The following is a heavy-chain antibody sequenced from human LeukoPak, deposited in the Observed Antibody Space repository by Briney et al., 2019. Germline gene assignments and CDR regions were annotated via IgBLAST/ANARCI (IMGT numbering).Heavy chain of an antibody. D-gene: IGHD3-10*01. J-gene: IGHJ4*02. Sequence: GGSLRLSCAASGFTFSSYSMNWVRQAPGKGLEWVSSISSSSSYIYYADSVKGRFAISRDNAKNSLYLQMNSLRAEDTAVYYCARGRGYYGSGSYPYWGQGTLVTVSS. V-gene: IGHV3-21*01. CDR3: ARGRGYYGSGSYPY. CDR1: GFTFSSYS. CDR2: ISSSSSYI.